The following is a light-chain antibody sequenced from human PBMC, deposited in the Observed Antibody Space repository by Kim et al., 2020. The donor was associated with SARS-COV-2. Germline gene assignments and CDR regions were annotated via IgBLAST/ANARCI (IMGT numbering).Light chain of an antibody. CDR1: QSVSSSY. V-gene: IGKV3-20*01. Sequence: PGERATPSCRASQSVSSSYLAWFPQKPGQTPRLLIYGASRRATGIPDRFSGSGSGTDFTLTISRLEPEDFAVYYCQHHGNSPWYTFGQGTKLEI. J-gene: IGKJ2*01. CDR3: QHHGNSPWYT. CDR2: GAS.